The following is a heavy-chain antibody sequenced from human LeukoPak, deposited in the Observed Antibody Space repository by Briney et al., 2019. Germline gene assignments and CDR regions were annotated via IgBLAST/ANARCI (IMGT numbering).Heavy chain of an antibody. CDR3: ARDSDSYGFDY. V-gene: IGHV3-21*01. D-gene: IGHD5-18*01. CDR2: ISSVSSYI. Sequence: PGGSLRLSCAASGFTFSSYAMNWVRQAPGKGLEWVSSISSVSSYIYYADSLKGRFTISRDNAKNSLYLQMNSLRAEDTAVYYCARDSDSYGFDYWGQGTLVTVSS. J-gene: IGHJ4*02. CDR1: GFTFSSYA.